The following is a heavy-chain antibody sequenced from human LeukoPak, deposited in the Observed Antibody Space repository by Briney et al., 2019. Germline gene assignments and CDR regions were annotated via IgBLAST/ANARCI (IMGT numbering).Heavy chain of an antibody. CDR2: IYHSGST. Sequence: SETLSLTCTVSGDSISSSYWGWIRHPPGKGLEWIGYIYHSGSTYYNPSLKSRVTISVDRSKNQFSLKLSSVTAADTAVYYCARVGATKSFDYWGQGTLVTVSS. D-gene: IGHD1-26*01. CDR3: ARVGATKSFDY. V-gene: IGHV4-59*12. CDR1: GDSISSSY. J-gene: IGHJ4*02.